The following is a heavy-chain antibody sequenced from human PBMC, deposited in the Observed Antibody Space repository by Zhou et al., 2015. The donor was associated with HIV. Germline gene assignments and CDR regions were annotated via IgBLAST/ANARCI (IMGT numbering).Heavy chain of an antibody. J-gene: IGHJ4*02. Sequence: QVQLVQSGAEVKKPGSSVKVSCKASGGTFSSYAISWVRQAPGQGLEWMGGIIPIFGTANYAQKFQGRVTITADKSTSTAYMELSSLRSEDTAVYYCARGTGTTYDYGGNPVGPIDYWGQGTLVTVSS. D-gene: IGHD4-23*01. CDR2: IIPIFGTA. V-gene: IGHV1-69*06. CDR1: GGTFSSYA. CDR3: ARGTGTTYDYGGNPVGPIDY.